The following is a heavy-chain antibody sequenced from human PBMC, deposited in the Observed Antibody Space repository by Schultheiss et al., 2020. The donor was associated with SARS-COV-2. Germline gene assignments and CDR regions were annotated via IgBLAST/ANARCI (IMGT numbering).Heavy chain of an antibody. J-gene: IGHJ4*02. CDR2: ISGSGGST. Sequence: GGSLRLSCAASGFTFSSYGMHWVRQAPGKGLEWVSAISGSGGSTYYADSVKGRFTISRDNAKNSLYLQMNSLRAEDTAVYYCAKDVHLGAFDYWGQGTLVTVSS. V-gene: IGHV3-21*01. CDR3: AKDVHLGAFDY. D-gene: IGHD3-16*01. CDR1: GFTFSSYG.